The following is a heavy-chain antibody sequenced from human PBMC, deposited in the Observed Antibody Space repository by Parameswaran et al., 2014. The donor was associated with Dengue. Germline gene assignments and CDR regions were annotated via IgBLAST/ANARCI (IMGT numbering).Heavy chain of an antibody. J-gene: IGHJ3*02. V-gene: IGHV3-33*01. D-gene: IGHD3-22*01. CDR3: ARSFATYYYDSSGYYADAFDI. Sequence: VRQAPGKGLEWVAVIWYDGSNKYYADSVKGRFTISRDNSKNTLYLQMNSLRAEDTAVYYCARSFATYYYDSSGYYADAFDIWGQGTMVTVSS. CDR2: IWYDGSNK.